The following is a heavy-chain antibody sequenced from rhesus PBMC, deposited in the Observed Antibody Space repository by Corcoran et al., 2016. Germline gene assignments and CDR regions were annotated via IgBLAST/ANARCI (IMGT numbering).Heavy chain of an antibody. J-gene: IGHJ4*01. CDR2: INSGGGST. D-gene: IGHD4-29*01. CDR3: AKDLATVADTGDY. Sequence: EVQLVESGGGLAKPGGSLRLSCAASGFTFSSYWMNWVRQTPGKGLEWISAINSGGGSTYYADSVQGRFTISRDNSKNTLSLQMNSLRAEDTAVYYCAKDLATVADTGDYWGQGVLVTVSS. CDR1: GFTFSSYW. V-gene: IGHV3S42*01.